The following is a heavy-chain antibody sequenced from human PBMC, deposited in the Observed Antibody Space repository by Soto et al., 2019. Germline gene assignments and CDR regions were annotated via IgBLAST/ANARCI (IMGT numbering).Heavy chain of an antibody. Sequence: PGESLKISCKASGYIFSIYWIGWVRQMPGKGLEWMGLIYFANSDTKYSPSFQGQVTISADKSTSTAYLQWSSLRASDTATYHCAQAIPGTTYFNWGQGTLVTVSS. CDR2: IYFANSDT. CDR1: GYIFSIYW. V-gene: IGHV5-51*01. J-gene: IGHJ4*02. D-gene: IGHD1-7*01. CDR3: AQAIPGTTYFN.